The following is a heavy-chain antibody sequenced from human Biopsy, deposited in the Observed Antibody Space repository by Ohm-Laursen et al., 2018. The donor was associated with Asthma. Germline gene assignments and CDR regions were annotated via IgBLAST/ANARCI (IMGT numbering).Heavy chain of an antibody. D-gene: IGHD1-26*01. J-gene: IGHJ4*02. Sequence: SDTLSLTCSVSGASVSTPNYWAWIRQPPGKRLEWVGSVYYTGNTYYNQSLKSRLSLSVDTSRNQFSLRLRSVTAADTAVYYCARHSGNYYAQLNYWGQGTLVTVSS. CDR1: GASVSTPNY. CDR3: ARHSGNYYAQLNY. CDR2: VYYTGNT. V-gene: IGHV4-39*01.